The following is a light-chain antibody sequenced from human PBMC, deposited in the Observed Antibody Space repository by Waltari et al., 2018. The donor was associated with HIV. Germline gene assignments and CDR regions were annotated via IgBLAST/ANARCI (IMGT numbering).Light chain of an antibody. Sequence: EIVLTQSPGTLSLSPGERATLSCRASQSVSSSYLAWYQQKPGQAPRLLIYGASSRATGIPDRFSGSGSGTDFTLTISRLEPEDFAVYYCQQYGSSPWYTFGQGTKPEIK. V-gene: IGKV3-20*01. CDR3: QQYGSSPWYT. CDR1: QSVSSSY. CDR2: GAS. J-gene: IGKJ2*01.